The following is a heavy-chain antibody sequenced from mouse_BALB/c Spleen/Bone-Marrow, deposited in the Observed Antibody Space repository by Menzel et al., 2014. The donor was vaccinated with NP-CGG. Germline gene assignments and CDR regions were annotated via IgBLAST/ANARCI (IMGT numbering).Heavy chain of an antibody. V-gene: IGHV14-4*02. CDR2: IDPENGDT. CDR3: NGNYYAMDY. J-gene: IGHJ4*01. CDR1: GFNLKDYY. D-gene: IGHD2-1*01. Sequence: EVQLQESGAALVRSGASVKLSCTASGFNLKDYYMHWAKQRPEQGLEWIGWIDPENGDTEYAPKFQGKATMTADTSSNTAYLQLSSLTSEDTAVYYCNGNYYAMDYWGQGTSVTGSS.